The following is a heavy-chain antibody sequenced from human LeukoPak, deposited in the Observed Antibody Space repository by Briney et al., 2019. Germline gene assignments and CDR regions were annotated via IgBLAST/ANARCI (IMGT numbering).Heavy chain of an antibody. V-gene: IGHV3-30*18. CDR2: ISYDGSNK. CDR1: GFTFSSYG. J-gene: IGHJ4*02. CDR3: AKESGALGVPLYDY. D-gene: IGHD1-1*01. Sequence: PGGSLRLSCAASGFTFSSYGMHWVRQAPGKGLEWVAVISYDGSNKYYADSVKGRFTISRDNSKNTLYLQMNSLRAEDTAVYYCAKESGALGVPLYDYWGQGILVTGSS.